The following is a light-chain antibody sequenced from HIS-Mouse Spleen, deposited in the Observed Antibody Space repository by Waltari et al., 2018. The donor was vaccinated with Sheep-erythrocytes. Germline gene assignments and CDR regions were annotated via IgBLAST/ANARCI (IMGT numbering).Light chain of an antibody. CDR1: SSDSGSYNL. V-gene: IGLV2-23*01. J-gene: IGLJ3*02. Sequence: QSALTQPASVSGSTGQSITISCTGTSSDSGSYNLVSWYQQHPGKAPKLMIYEGSKRPSGVSNRFSGSKSGNTASLTISGLQAEDEADYYCCSYAGSSTPWVFGGGTKLTVL. CDR2: EGS. CDR3: CSYAGSSTPWV.